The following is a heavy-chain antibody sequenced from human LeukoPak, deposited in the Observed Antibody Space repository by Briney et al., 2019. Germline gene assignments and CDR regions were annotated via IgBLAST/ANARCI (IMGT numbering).Heavy chain of an antibody. CDR2: ISGYNGNT. Sequence: ASVKVSCKASSNTFSSKSISWVRQAPGQGLEWMGWISGYNGNTNYAQKFQGRVTMTTDTSTSTAYMELRSLRFDDTAMYYCARGAGPFDYWGQGTLVTVSS. J-gene: IGHJ4*02. D-gene: IGHD6-19*01. V-gene: IGHV1-18*01. CDR1: SNTFSSKS. CDR3: ARGAGPFDY.